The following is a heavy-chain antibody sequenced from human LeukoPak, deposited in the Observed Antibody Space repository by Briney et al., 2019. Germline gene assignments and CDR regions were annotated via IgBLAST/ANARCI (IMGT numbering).Heavy chain of an antibody. D-gene: IGHD2-15*01. J-gene: IGHJ4*02. Sequence: GGSLRLSCAASGFTVSNNYMTWVRQAPGKGLEWVSLIYSGGSTYYADSVKGRFTISRDNSKNTLYLQMNSLRAEDTAVYYCAKGDIVVVVAATRALSFDYWGQGTLVTVSS. CDR2: IYSGGST. V-gene: IGHV3-53*01. CDR1: GFTVSNNY. CDR3: AKGDIVVVVAATRALSFDY.